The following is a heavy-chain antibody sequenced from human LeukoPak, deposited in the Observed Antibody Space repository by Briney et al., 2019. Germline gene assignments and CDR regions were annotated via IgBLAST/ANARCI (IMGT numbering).Heavy chain of an antibody. V-gene: IGHV4-34*01. D-gene: IGHD3-10*01. CDR2: INHSGST. CDR3: ARSTYVLLWFGELGSAAEYFQH. Sequence: SETLSLTCAVYGGSFSGYYWSWIRQPPGKGLEWIGEINHSGSTNYNPSLKSRVTISVDTSKNQFSLKLSSVTAADTAVYYCARSTYVLLWFGELGSAAEYFQHWGQGTLVTVSS. J-gene: IGHJ1*01. CDR1: GGSFSGYY.